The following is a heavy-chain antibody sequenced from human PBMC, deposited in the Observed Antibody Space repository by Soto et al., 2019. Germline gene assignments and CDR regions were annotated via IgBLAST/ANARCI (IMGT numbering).Heavy chain of an antibody. Sequence: QVQLVESGGGVVQPGRSLRLSCAASGFTFSSYGMHWVRQAPGKGLEWVAVISYDGSNKYYADSVKGRFTISRDNSKNTLYLQMNSLRAEDTAVYYCAKDEYCSSTSCQIDYWGQGTLVTVSS. D-gene: IGHD2-2*01. CDR3: AKDEYCSSTSCQIDY. CDR2: ISYDGSNK. J-gene: IGHJ4*02. CDR1: GFTFSSYG. V-gene: IGHV3-30*18.